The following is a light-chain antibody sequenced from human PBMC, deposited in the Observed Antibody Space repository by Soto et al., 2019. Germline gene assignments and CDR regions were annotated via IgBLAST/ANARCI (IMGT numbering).Light chain of an antibody. Sequence: DILLTQSPSFLSASVGDRVTITCRASQGINTYLAWYQQKPGKAPKLLIYAASTLQSGVPSRFSGSGSGAEFSLTISSLQPEDFATYYCQHFHSFPRPFGGGTKVEIK. CDR1: QGINTY. CDR2: AAS. J-gene: IGKJ4*01. CDR3: QHFHSFPRP. V-gene: IGKV1-9*01.